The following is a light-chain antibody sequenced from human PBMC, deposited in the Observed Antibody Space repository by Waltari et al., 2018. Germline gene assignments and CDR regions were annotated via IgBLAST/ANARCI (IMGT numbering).Light chain of an antibody. Sequence: QSALTQPPSASGSPGQSVTISCTGTSSDVGSHDFFSCYQQFPGKSPKLIIWEVSRRPSGVPDRFSGSKSGNTASLTVSGLQAEDEADYYCSSYGGINNSPYVFGTGTKVTV. CDR1: SSDVGSHDF. J-gene: IGLJ1*01. V-gene: IGLV2-8*01. CDR3: SSYGGINNSPYV. CDR2: EVS.